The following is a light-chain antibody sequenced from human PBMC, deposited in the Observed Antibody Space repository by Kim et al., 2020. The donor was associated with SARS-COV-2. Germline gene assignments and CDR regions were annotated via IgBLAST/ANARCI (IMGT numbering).Light chain of an antibody. V-gene: IGKV1-39*01. CDR1: QSITSY. CDR2: ATS. J-gene: IGKJ2*01. Sequence: DIRMTQSPSSLSASVGDRVTITCRASQSITSYLHWYQHKPGKAPKLLIYATSSLQSGVPSRFIGSGSGTEFTLTITSLQPEDFATYYCQQSYTTLYTFGQGTKVEI. CDR3: QQSYTTLYT.